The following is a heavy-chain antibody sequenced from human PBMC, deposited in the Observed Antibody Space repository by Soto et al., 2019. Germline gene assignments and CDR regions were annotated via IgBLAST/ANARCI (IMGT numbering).Heavy chain of an antibody. CDR2: IYPGDSDT. CDR1: GYSFTSYW. J-gene: IGHJ6*02. D-gene: IGHD5-12*01. CDR3: ARHRGSPGSYFGMDV. Sequence: GESLKISCKGSGYSFTSYWINWVRQMPGKGLEWMGVIYPGDSDTRYSPSFQGQVTISADKSINTAYLQWRSLKASDTAVYYCARHRGSPGSYFGMDVWGQGTTVTVS. V-gene: IGHV5-51*01.